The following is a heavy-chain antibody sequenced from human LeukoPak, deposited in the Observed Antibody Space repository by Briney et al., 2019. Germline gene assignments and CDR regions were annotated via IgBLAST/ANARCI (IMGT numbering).Heavy chain of an antibody. D-gene: IGHD3-10*01. CDR1: GFSFRTYS. V-gene: IGHV3-21*01. Sequence: PGGSLRLSCAASGFSFRTYSMNWVRQAPGRGLEWVSSISPTSWTIYQADSVKGRFTVSRDNAKNSVFLQMDSLRAEDEAVYYCTRDAGQFVDHDVFDSWGQGTMVTVSS. J-gene: IGHJ3*01. CDR2: ISPTSWTI. CDR3: TRDAGQFVDHDVFDS.